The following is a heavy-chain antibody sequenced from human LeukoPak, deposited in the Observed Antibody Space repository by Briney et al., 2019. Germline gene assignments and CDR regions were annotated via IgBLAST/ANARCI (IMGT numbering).Heavy chain of an antibody. J-gene: IGHJ5*02. CDR2: INPSGGST. CDR1: GYTFTSYY. CDR3: ARDRYPRDYYDSSGYLPPDP. Sequence: GASVTVSCKASGYTFTSYYMHWVRQAPGQGLEWMGIINPSGGSTSYAQKFQGRVTMTRDTSTSTVYMELSSLRSEDTAVYYCARDRYPRDYYDSSGYLPPDPWGQGTLVTVSS. V-gene: IGHV1-46*01. D-gene: IGHD3-22*01.